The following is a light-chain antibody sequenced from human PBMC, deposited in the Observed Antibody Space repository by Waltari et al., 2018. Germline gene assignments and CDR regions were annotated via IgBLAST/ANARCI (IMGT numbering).Light chain of an antibody. CDR3: QAWDSRGV. Sequence: SSELTQPPSVAVSPGQRANITCPGDKLGARYVSWYQQKPGQSPILIIYQDTKRPSGIPERFSGSNSGNTATLTIGGTQTMDEADYYCQAWDSRGVFGGGTKLTVL. J-gene: IGLJ3*02. V-gene: IGLV3-1*01. CDR2: QDT. CDR1: KLGARY.